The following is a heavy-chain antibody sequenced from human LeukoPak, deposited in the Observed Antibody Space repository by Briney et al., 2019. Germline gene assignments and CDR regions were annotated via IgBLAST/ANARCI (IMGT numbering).Heavy chain of an antibody. J-gene: IGHJ4*02. Sequence: SETLSLTCTVSGGSVSSSSNFWGWIRQPPGKGLEWIGLMSYSGTSAYNLSLESRVTISVDTSKNQFSLKVTSVTAADTAIYYCSRSHGAYFGQGTLVTVSS. CDR2: MSYSGTS. CDR1: GGSVSSSSNF. V-gene: IGHV4-39*01. D-gene: IGHD4-17*01. CDR3: SRSHGAY.